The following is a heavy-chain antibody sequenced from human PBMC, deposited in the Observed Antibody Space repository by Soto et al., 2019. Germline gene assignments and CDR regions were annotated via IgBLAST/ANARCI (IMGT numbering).Heavy chain of an antibody. Sequence: GGSLRLSCAASGFTFSSYWMSWVRQAPGKGLEWVANIKQDGSEKYYVDSVKGRFTISRDNAKNSLYLQMNSLRAEDTAVYCCARGTTITGTPFDYLGQGTLVTVSS. V-gene: IGHV3-7*01. CDR3: ARGTTITGTPFDY. CDR2: IKQDGSEK. J-gene: IGHJ4*02. CDR1: GFTFSSYW. D-gene: IGHD1-7*01.